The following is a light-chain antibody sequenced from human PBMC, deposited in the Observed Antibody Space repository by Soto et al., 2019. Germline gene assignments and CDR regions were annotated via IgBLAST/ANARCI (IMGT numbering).Light chain of an antibody. CDR2: AAS. J-gene: IGKJ1*01. CDR1: QSISNY. V-gene: IGKV1-39*01. Sequence: DIQMTQSPSSLSASVGDRVTITCRASQSISNYLNWYQQKPGKAPKLLIYAASSMQSGVPLRFSGSGSETDFTLTISSLQPDDSATYYCQQSFSPLLTFGQGTKVEV. CDR3: QQSFSPLLT.